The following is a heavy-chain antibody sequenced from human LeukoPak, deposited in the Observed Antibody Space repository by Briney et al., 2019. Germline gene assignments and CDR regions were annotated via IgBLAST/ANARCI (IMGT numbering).Heavy chain of an antibody. CDR3: VKGGTDYDFWNDSSYSYYFDF. J-gene: IGHJ4*02. CDR1: GFTFGSYA. D-gene: IGHD3-3*01. Sequence: GRSLRLSCTASGFTFGSYAMSWVRQAPGKGLEWVSYINGRGGSTFYADSVKGRLTISRDNSESTLFLQMNSLRAEDTAIYYCVKGGTDYDFWNDSSYSYYFDFWGQGTLVTVSS. CDR2: INGRGGST. V-gene: IGHV3-23*01.